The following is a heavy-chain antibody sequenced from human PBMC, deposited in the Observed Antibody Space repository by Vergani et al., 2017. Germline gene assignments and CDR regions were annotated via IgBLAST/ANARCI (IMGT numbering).Heavy chain of an antibody. D-gene: IGHD6-19*01. CDR3: ARHSTVECLVKLGWSDP. Sequence: QLQLQESGPGLVKPSATLSLTCSVSGASIRSSNYYWGWIRQPPGKGLEWIASIYYSGSTYYNPSLKSRVTLSVDTSKNQFSLKLSSVTAADTAFYFCARHSTVECLVKLGWSDPWGQGILVTVSS. V-gene: IGHV4-39*01. J-gene: IGHJ5*02. CDR2: IYYSGST. CDR1: GASIRSSNYY.